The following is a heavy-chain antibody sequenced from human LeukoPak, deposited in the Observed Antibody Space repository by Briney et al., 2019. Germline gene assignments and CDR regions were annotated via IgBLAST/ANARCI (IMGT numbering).Heavy chain of an antibody. CDR3: ARAVDIVVVPAAYPYYYYGMDV. CDR2: IIPIFGTA. CDR1: GGTFSSYA. V-gene: IGHV1-69*06. D-gene: IGHD2-2*01. J-gene: IGHJ6*04. Sequence: ASVTVSCKASGGTFSSYAISWVRQAPGQGLEWMGGIIPIFGTANYAQKFQGRVTITADKSTSTAYMELSSLRSEDTAVYYCARAVDIVVVPAAYPYYYYGMDVWGKGTTVTVSS.